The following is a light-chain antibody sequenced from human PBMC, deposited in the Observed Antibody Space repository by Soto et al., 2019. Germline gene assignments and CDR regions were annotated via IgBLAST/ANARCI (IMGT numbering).Light chain of an antibody. CDR3: SSYTSSSTLV. Sequence: QSALTQPASVSGSPGQSITISCTGTSSDVGGYNYVSWYQQHPGKAPKLMIYEVSNRPSGVSNRFSGSRSGNTASLTISGLHAEGEADYYCSSYTSSSTLVFGGGTKLTVL. J-gene: IGLJ2*01. V-gene: IGLV2-14*01. CDR1: SSDVGGYNY. CDR2: EVS.